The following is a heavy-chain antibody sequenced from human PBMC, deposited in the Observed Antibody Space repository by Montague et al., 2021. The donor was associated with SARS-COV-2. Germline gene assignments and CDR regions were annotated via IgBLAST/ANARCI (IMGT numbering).Heavy chain of an antibody. CDR2: IYYSGST. Sequence: SETLSLTCTVSGGSISSSSYYWGWVRQPPGKGLEWIGRIYYSGSTYYXPSLKSRVTISVDTSKNQFSLKLSSVTAADTAVYYCARVGRQQLVRLSGMDVWGQGTTVTVSS. J-gene: IGHJ6*02. V-gene: IGHV4-39*07. CDR1: GGSISSSSYY. D-gene: IGHD6-13*01. CDR3: ARVGRQQLVRLSGMDV.